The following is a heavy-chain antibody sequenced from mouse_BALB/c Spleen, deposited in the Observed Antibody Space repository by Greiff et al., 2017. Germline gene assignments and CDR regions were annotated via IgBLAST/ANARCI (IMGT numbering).Heavy chain of an antibody. D-gene: IGHD1-1*01. Sequence: QVQLQQPGAELVKPGASVKLSCKASGYTFTSYWMHWVKQRPGQGLEWIGEIDPSDSYTNYNQKFKGKATLTVDKSSSTAYMQLSSLTSEDSAVYYCARSRITYAMDYWGQGTSVTVSS. CDR3: ARSRITYAMDY. V-gene: IGHV1-69*02. J-gene: IGHJ4*01. CDR2: IDPSDSYT. CDR1: GYTFTSYW.